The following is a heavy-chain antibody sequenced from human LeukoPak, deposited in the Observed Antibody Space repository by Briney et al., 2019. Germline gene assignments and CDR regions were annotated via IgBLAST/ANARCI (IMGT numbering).Heavy chain of an antibody. D-gene: IGHD6-6*01. CDR3: ARVAARYVGMDV. CDR2: IYYSGST. V-gene: IGHV4-61*05. CDR1: DGSISSNIY. Sequence: SETLSLTCTVSDGSISSNIYWGWIRQPPGKGLEWIGYIYYSGSTNYNPSLKSRVTISVDTSKKQVSLNLSSVTAADTAVYYCARVAARYVGMDVWGQGTTVTVSS. J-gene: IGHJ6*02.